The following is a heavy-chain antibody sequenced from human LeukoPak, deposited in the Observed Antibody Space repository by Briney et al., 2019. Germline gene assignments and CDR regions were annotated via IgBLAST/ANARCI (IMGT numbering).Heavy chain of an antibody. J-gene: IGHJ4*02. D-gene: IGHD3/OR15-3a*01. Sequence: QSGGSLRLSCAASGFNVSSNYMSWVRQAPGKGLEWVSVIFSGGSTYYVDSVKGRFSISRDISKNTLYLQMNSLRAEDTAVYYCASGRRGWTDFDAYYFDFWGQGTLVTVSS. CDR2: IFSGGST. CDR1: GFNVSSNY. CDR3: ASGRRGWTDFDAYYFDF. V-gene: IGHV3-53*01.